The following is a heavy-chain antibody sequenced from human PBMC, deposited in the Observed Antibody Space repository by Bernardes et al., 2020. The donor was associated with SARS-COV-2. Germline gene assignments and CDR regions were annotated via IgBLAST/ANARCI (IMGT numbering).Heavy chain of an antibody. CDR2: ISSSSSYI. CDR1: GFTFSSYS. Sequence: GGSLRLSCAASGFTFSSYSMNWVRQAPGKGLEWVSSISSSSSYIYYADSVKGRFTISRDNAKNSLYLQMNSLRAEDTAVYYCASSYAPYYYYYYGMDVWGQGTTVTVSS. J-gene: IGHJ6*02. D-gene: IGHD4-17*01. V-gene: IGHV3-21*01. CDR3: ASSYAPYYYYYYGMDV.